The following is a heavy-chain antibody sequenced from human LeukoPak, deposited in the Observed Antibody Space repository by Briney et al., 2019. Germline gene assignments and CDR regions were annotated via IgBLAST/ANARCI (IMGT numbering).Heavy chain of an antibody. CDR1: GFTFSDYY. J-gene: IGHJ4*02. V-gene: IGHV3-23*01. D-gene: IGHD2-15*01. CDR3: AKDPKYCSGGSCYEDY. Sequence: GGSLRLSCAASGFTFSDYYMSWIRQTPGKGLEWVSAISGSGGSTYYADSVKGRFTISRDNSKNTLYLQMNSLRAEDTAVYYCAKDPKYCSGGSCYEDYWGQGTLVTVSS. CDR2: ISGSGGST.